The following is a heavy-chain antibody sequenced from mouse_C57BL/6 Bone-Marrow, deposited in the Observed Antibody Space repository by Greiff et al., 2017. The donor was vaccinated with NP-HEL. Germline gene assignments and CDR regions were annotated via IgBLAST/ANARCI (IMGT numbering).Heavy chain of an antibody. J-gene: IGHJ3*01. D-gene: IGHD4-1*01. CDR1: GFTFINYW. CDR3: TTVFAY. CDR2: IRLKSNNYAT. V-gene: IGHV6-6*02. Sequence: EVQRVESGGGLVQPGGSMKLSCVASGFTFINYWMNWVRQSPEKGLEWVAEIRLKSNNYATHYAESVKGRFTISRDDSKSSVYLQMNNLRAEDTGIYYCTTVFAYWGQGTLVTVSA.